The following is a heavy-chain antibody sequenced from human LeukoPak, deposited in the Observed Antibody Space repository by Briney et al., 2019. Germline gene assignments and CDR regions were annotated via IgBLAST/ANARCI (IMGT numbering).Heavy chain of an antibody. CDR3: AKGGEVVYAMLIGGFDP. CDR2: ISGSGGST. Sequence: PGGSLRLSCAAAGFTFSSYAMSWVRQAPGKGLEWVSAISGSGGSTYYADSVKGRFTISRDNSKNTLYLQMNSLRAEDTAVYYCAKGGEVVYAMLIGGFDPWGQGTLVTVSS. CDR1: GFTFSSYA. V-gene: IGHV3-23*01. D-gene: IGHD2-8*02. J-gene: IGHJ5*02.